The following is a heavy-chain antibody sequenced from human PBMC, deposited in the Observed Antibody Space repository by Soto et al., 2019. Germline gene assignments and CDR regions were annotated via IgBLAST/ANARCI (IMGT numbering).Heavy chain of an antibody. CDR3: ARAYYGGKGSYDC. CDR1: GGTFSSYT. D-gene: IGHD4-17*01. CDR2: IIPILGIA. Sequence: QVQLVQSGAEVKKPGSSVKVSCKASGGTFSSYTISWVRQAPGQGLEWMGRIIPILGIANYAQKFQGRVTITADKSASTAYMELSSLGSEDTAVYYCARAYYGGKGSYDCWGQGTLFTVSS. J-gene: IGHJ4*02. V-gene: IGHV1-69*02.